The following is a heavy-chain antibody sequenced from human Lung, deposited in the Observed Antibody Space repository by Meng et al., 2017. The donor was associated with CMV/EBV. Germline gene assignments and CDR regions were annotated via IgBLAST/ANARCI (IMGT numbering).Heavy chain of an antibody. D-gene: IGHD2-2*01. V-gene: IGHV3-30*04. J-gene: IGHJ6*02. CDR2: ISYDGSNK. CDR3: ARVNVPAANYYYYYGMDV. CDR1: GFTFSSYA. Sequence: SLKISCAASGFTFSSYAMHWVRQAPGKGLEWVAVISYDGSNKYYADSVKGRFTISRDNSKNTLYLQMNSLRAEDTAVYYCARVNVPAANYYYYYGMDVWGQGTXVTGAS.